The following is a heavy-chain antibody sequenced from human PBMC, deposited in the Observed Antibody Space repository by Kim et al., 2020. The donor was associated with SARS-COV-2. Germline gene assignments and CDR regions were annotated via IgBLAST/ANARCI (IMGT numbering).Heavy chain of an antibody. V-gene: IGHV3-66*02. Sequence: GGSLRLSCAASGFTVSRNYMSWVRQTPVKGLECVSVIYSGGRTKYADSVKGRFIISRDTSKNTLNLQMNSLRFEDTAVYYCARDLSHGDVPDAFDIWGQGTKVTVSS. J-gene: IGHJ3*02. CDR3: ARDLSHGDVPDAFDI. D-gene: IGHD3-10*01. CDR1: GFTVSRNY. CDR2: IYSGGRT.